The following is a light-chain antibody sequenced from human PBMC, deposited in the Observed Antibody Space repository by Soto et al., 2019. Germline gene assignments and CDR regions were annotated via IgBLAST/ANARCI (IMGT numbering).Light chain of an antibody. CDR1: QGITNY. Sequence: IQLTQSQTSLSASGLDRDTIXWRSSQGITNYLAWYQQKPGKAPRLLIYSAYTLQSGVPSRFSGSGSGTDFTLTISSLQPEDFATYYCQQLKTYPITFGQGTRLEI. CDR2: SAY. J-gene: IGKJ5*01. V-gene: IGKV1-9*01. CDR3: QQLKTYPIT.